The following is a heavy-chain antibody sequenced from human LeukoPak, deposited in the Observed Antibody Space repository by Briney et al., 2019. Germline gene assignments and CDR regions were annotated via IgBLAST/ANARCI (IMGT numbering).Heavy chain of an antibody. CDR2: ISSSGSTI. D-gene: IGHD3-10*01. CDR1: GFTFSSYE. Sequence: GGSLSLSCAASGFTFSSYEMNWVRQAPGKGLEWVSYISSSGSTIYYADSVKGRFTISRDNAKNSLYLQMNSLRAEDTAVYYCAREKLLWFGELLARGQGTLVTVSS. V-gene: IGHV3-48*03. CDR3: AREKLLWFGELLA. J-gene: IGHJ4*02.